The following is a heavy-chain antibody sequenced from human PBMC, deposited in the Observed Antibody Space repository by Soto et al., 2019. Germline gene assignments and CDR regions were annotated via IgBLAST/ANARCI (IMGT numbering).Heavy chain of an antibody. CDR2: ISYSGST. V-gene: IGHV4-31*03. Sequence: SETLFHTCTFSGGSINNSGYYWSWIRQHPEKGLEWIGYISYSGSTDYAPSLKSRVTMSVDTSKNQFFLNLTSVTAADTAVYYCGRDAVTKRDFYYYGMDVWGRGTTVTVSS. D-gene: IGHD4-4*01. J-gene: IGHJ6*02. CDR1: GGSINNSGYY. CDR3: GRDAVTKRDFYYYGMDV.